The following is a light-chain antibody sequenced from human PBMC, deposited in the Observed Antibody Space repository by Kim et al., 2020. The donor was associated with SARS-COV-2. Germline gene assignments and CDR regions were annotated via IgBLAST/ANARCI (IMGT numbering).Light chain of an antibody. J-gene: IGKJ1*01. Sequence: EMTQSPATLSASLGERATLSCRASQSVSSNLAWYQHTPGQAPRLLLWGASTMISSTPARFSGSGSGTEFTLTVNSLQSEDFAVYYCQQYNNRPLTFGQGTKVDIK. CDR3: QQYNNRPLT. CDR2: GAS. V-gene: IGKV3-15*01. CDR1: QSVSSN.